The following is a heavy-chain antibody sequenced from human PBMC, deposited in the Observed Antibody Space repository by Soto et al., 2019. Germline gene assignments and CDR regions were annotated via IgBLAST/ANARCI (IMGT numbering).Heavy chain of an antibody. CDR2: ISAYNGNT. CDR3: ARGRYCSSTSCYQRGEYFQH. V-gene: IGHV1-18*01. D-gene: IGHD2-2*01. Sequence: ASVKVSCKASGYTFTSYGISWVRQAPGQGLEWMGWISAYNGNTNYAQKLQGRVTMTTDTSTSTAYMELRSLRSDDTAVYYCARGRYCSSTSCYQRGEYFQHWGQGTLVTXSS. J-gene: IGHJ1*01. CDR1: GYTFTSYG.